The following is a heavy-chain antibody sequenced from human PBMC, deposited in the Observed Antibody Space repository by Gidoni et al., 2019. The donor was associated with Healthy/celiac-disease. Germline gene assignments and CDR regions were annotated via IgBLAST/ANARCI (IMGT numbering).Heavy chain of an antibody. CDR1: GFTFSSYS. J-gene: IGHJ6*02. CDR2: ISSSSSYI. Sequence: EVQLVESGGGLVKPGGSLRLSCAASGFTFSSYSMNWVRQAPGKGLEWVSSISSSSSYIYYADSVKGRFTISRDNAKNSLYLQMNSLRAEDTAVYYCAREGMLYPQQYYYYGMDVWGQGTTVTVSS. CDR3: AREGMLYPQQYYYYGMDV. D-gene: IGHD2-8*01. V-gene: IGHV3-21*01.